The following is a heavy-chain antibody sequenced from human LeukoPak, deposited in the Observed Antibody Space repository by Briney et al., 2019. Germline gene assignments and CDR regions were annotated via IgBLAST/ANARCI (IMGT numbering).Heavy chain of an antibody. J-gene: IGHJ3*02. CDR3: ARGHQRHRDAFDI. V-gene: IGHV1-2*02. CDR1: GYTFTGYY. Sequence: ASVKVSCKASGYTFTGYYMRWVRQAPGQGLEWMGWINPNSGGTDYAQKFQGRVTMTRDTSISTAYMELSRLRSDDTAVYYCARGHQRHRDAFDIWGQGTMVTVSS. CDR2: INPNSGGT.